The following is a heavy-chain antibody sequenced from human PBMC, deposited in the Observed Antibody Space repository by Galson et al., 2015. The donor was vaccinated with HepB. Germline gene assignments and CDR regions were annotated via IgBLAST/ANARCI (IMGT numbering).Heavy chain of an antibody. CDR1: GYTFSTFG. CDR2: ISTYNGNT. V-gene: IGHV1-18*04. CDR3: ARDWFSGWYGMDY. Sequence: SVKVSCKASGYTFSTFGIHWVRQAPGQGLEWMGWISTYNGNTKYAQNLQGRVTMTTDTSTDTAYMELRSLRSDDTAVYYCARDWFSGWYGMDYWGQGTLVTVSS. D-gene: IGHD6-19*01. J-gene: IGHJ4*02.